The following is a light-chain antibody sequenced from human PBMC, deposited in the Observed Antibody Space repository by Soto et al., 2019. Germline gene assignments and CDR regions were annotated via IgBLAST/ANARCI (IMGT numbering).Light chain of an antibody. CDR3: QQANSFPLT. CDR2: TGS. V-gene: IGKV1-12*01. CDR1: QHISHW. Sequence: DIQMTQSPSSVSASVGDRVSITCRASQHISHWLAWYQQKPGRAPKRLIYTGSSLQSGVPSRFSGTGSGTDFTLTISSLQPEDVATYYCQQANSFPLTFGGGTKVEIK. J-gene: IGKJ4*01.